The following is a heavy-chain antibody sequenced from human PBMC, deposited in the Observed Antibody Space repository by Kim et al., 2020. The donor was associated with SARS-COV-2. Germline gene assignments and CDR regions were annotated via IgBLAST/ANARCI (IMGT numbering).Heavy chain of an antibody. CDR3: ATIVTGYSSGWYAPNWFDP. V-gene: IGHV1-24*01. CDR1: GYTLTELS. CDR2: FDPEDGET. J-gene: IGHJ5*02. D-gene: IGHD6-19*01. Sequence: ASVKVSCKVSGYTLTELSMHWVRQAPGKGLEWMGGFDPEDGETIYAQKFQGRVTMTEDTSTDTAYMELISLRSEDTAVYYCATIVTGYSSGWYAPNWFDPWGQGTLVTVSS.